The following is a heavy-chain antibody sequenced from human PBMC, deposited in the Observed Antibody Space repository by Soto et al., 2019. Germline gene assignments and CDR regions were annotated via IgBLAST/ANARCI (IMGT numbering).Heavy chain of an antibody. J-gene: IGHJ4*02. D-gene: IGHD4-17*01. Sequence: GGSLRLSCAASGFTFSSYWMSWDRQAPGKGLEWVANIKQDGSEKYYVDSVKGRFTISRDNAKNSLCLQMNSLRAEDTAVYYCARDYPYGDYDYWGQGTLVTVSS. CDR1: GFTFSSYW. V-gene: IGHV3-7*01. CDR2: IKQDGSEK. CDR3: ARDYPYGDYDY.